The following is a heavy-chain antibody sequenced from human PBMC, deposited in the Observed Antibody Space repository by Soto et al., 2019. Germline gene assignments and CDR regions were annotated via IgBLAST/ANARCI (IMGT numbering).Heavy chain of an antibody. CDR3: ARDCSSTSCTGFDP. Sequence: SETLSLTCAVSGGSISSGGYSWSWIRQPPGKGLEWIGYIYHSGITFYNPSLKSRVTISVDMSKNQFSLKLSSVTAADTAVYYCARDCSSTSCTGFDPWGQGTLVTVSS. CDR1: GGSISSGGYS. CDR2: IYHSGIT. J-gene: IGHJ5*02. D-gene: IGHD2-2*01. V-gene: IGHV4-30-2*01.